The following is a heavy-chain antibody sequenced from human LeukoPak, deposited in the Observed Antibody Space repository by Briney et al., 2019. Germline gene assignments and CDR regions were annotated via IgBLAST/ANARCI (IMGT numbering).Heavy chain of an antibody. D-gene: IGHD6-13*01. CDR3: ARVYSSSWYLPYYFDY. CDR1: GFTFSSNY. CDR2: INSDGSST. Sequence: GGSLRLSCAASGFTFSSNYMSWVRQAPGKGLVWVSRINSDGSSTTYADSVKGRFTISRDNAKNTLYLQMNSLRAEDTAVYYCARVYSSSWYLPYYFDYWGQGTLVTVSS. V-gene: IGHV3-74*01. J-gene: IGHJ4*02.